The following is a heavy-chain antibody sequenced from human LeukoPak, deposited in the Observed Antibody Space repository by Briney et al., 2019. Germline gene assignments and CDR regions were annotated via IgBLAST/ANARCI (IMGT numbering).Heavy chain of an antibody. CDR3: ASGFCSGGSCYAVYFAY. Sequence: PGGSLRLSCAASGFTVSNNYMNWVRQAPGKGLEWVSVIYSGGSTHYADSVKGRFTISRDISKNTLYLQMNSLRAEDTAVYYCASGFCSGGSCYAVYFAYWGQGTLVTVSS. J-gene: IGHJ4*02. CDR1: GFTVSNNY. D-gene: IGHD2-15*01. V-gene: IGHV3-53*01. CDR2: IYSGGST.